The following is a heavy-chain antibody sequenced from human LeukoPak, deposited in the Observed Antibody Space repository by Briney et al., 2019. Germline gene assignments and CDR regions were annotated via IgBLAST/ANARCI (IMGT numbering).Heavy chain of an antibody. CDR3: ARPDCGGDCRLIQY. CDR2: INPNSGDT. V-gene: IGHV1-2*02. D-gene: IGHD2-21*01. Sequence: ASVKVSCKASGYTFTGYYMHWVRQSPGQGLEWMGWINPNSGDTEYAQKFQGRVTMTRDTSISTAYMELSRLRYDDTAVYYCARPDCGGDCRLIQYWGQGTLVTASS. J-gene: IGHJ1*01. CDR1: GYTFTGYY.